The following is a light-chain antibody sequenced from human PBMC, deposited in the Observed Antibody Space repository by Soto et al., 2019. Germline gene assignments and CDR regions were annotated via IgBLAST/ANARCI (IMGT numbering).Light chain of an antibody. CDR2: AAS. V-gene: IGKV1-39*01. Sequence: DIQMTQSPSSLSASVRDRITITCRASQSISNHLNWYQQKQGKDPNLLIYAASSLQRGVPSRFSGSGSGRDFVLTIISLQPEDYATYYCQQSYGTPWTFGQGTKVEIK. CDR1: QSISNH. J-gene: IGKJ1*01. CDR3: QQSYGTPWT.